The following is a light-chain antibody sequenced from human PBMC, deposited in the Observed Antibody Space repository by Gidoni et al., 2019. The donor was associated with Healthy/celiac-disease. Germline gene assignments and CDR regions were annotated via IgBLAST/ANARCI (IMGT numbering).Light chain of an antibody. Sequence: EIVLTQSPGTLSLSPGDRATLSCRASQSVSSSYLDWYQQKPGQAPRLLIYGASSRATGIPDRVSGSGSGTDFTLTISRLEPEDFAVYYCQQYGSSGAFGHXTKVDIK. V-gene: IGKV3-20*01. CDR2: GAS. CDR3: QQYGSSGA. J-gene: IGKJ3*01. CDR1: QSVSSSY.